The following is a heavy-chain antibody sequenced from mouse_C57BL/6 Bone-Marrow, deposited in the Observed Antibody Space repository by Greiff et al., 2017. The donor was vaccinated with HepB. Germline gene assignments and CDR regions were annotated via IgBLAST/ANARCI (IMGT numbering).Heavy chain of an antibody. CDR2: IHPNSGST. V-gene: IGHV1-64*01. J-gene: IGHJ2*01. D-gene: IGHD2-10*02. CDR1: GYTFTSYW. Sequence: VQLQQPGAELVKPGASVKLSCKASGYTFTSYWMHWVKQRPGQGLEWIGMIHPNSGSTNYNEKFKSKATLTVDKSSSTAYMQLISLTSEDSAVYYCARGGMGYPYFDYWGQGTTLTVSS. CDR3: ARGGMGYPYFDY.